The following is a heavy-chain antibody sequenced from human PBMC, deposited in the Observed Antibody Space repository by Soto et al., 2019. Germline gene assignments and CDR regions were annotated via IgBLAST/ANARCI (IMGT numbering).Heavy chain of an antibody. V-gene: IGHV1-3*01. J-gene: IGHJ4*02. CDR2: INAGNGNT. CDR1: GYTFTNYA. CDR3: ARGDKHAYSSVWYPDS. D-gene: IGHD6-19*01. Sequence: ASVKVSCKASGYTFTNYAMHWVRQAPGQRLEWMGWINAGNGNTKYSQKFQGRVTISRDTSASTAYMELSSLRSEDTAVYYCARGDKHAYSSVWYPDSWGQGTMVTVSS.